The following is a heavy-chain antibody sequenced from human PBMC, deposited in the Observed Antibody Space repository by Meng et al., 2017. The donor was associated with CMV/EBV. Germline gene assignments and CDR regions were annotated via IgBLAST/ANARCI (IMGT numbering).Heavy chain of an antibody. CDR1: GYTFTSYG. CDR3: ARDRTMVRGVTGY. D-gene: IGHD3-10*01. J-gene: IGHJ4*02. CDR2: ISAYNGNT. Sequence: VQWGKSGAEVEKPGASVKVSCNASGYTFTSYGSSWVRPAPGQGLEWMGWISAYNGNTNYAQKLQGRVTMTTDTSTSTAYMELRSLRSDDTAVYYCARDRTMVRGVTGYWGQGTLVTVSS. V-gene: IGHV1-18*01.